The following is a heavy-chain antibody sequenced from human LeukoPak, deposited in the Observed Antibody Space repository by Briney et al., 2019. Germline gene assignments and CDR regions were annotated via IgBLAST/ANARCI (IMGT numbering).Heavy chain of an antibody. CDR2: IIPVFGMP. Sequence: SVKVSCKTSGGSFSSYDISWVRQAPEQGLEWMGGIIPVFGMPNYAQKFQGRLTLTTDESTGTACMELGGLTSDDTAVYYCARSDAGNSEGGIDYWGQGTLVIVSS. J-gene: IGHJ4*02. V-gene: IGHV1-69*05. D-gene: IGHD4-23*01. CDR1: GGSFSSYD. CDR3: ARSDAGNSEGGIDY.